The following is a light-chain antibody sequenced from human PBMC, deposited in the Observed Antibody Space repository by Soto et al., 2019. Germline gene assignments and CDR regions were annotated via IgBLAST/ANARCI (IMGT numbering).Light chain of an antibody. J-gene: IGKJ1*01. CDR3: QQYNIQET. CDR2: DAS. CDR1: QSISSW. V-gene: IGKV1-5*01. Sequence: DIQMTQSPSTLSASVGDRVTITCRAIQSISSWLAWYQQKPGKAPKLLIYDASSLESGVPSRFSGSGAGTEFTLTISSLQPDDVATYYCQQYNIQETCRQGTKVEIK.